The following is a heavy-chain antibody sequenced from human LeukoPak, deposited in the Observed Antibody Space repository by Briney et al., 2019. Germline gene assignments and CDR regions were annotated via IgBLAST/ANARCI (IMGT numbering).Heavy chain of an antibody. Sequence: GGSLRLSCVASGFTFDNCAMHWVRQVPGKGLEWVAIISEDGSITYYADSVKGRFSISRDNSKNSLYLQMNSLRREDTAFYYCAKDPRREYYFDFWGQGTRVTVSS. D-gene: IGHD3-10*01. CDR3: AKDPRREYYFDF. CDR2: ISEDGSIT. CDR1: GFTFDNCA. V-gene: IGHV3-43*02. J-gene: IGHJ4*02.